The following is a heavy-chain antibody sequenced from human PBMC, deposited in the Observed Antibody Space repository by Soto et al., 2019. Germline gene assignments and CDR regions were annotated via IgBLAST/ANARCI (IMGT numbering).Heavy chain of an antibody. CDR1: GGTFSTYT. Sequence: QVQLVQSGAEVKKPGSSVKVSCKASGGTFSTYTVSWVRQAPGQGLEWMGGIIPIFRTANYAQKFQGRVTVTADESTSTAYMELSSLRSEDTAVYHCARRYCISTSCHYYGMDVWGQGTTVTVSS. CDR3: ARRYCISTSCHYYGMDV. V-gene: IGHV1-69*12. J-gene: IGHJ6*02. CDR2: IIPIFRTA. D-gene: IGHD2-2*01.